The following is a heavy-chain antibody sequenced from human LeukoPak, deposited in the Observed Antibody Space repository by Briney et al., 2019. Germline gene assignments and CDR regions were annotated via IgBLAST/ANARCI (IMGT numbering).Heavy chain of an antibody. D-gene: IGHD6-13*01. CDR1: GGSITSYY. Sequence: SETLSLTCTVSGGSITSYYWSWLRQPAGKGLEWIGRIYSSGTTNYNPSLKSRITMSIDTTQFSLKLSSVTAADTAVYFCACGVAAAGWLYFDYWGQGSLVTVSS. V-gene: IGHV4-4*07. CDR3: ACGVAAAGWLYFDY. J-gene: IGHJ4*02. CDR2: IYSSGTT.